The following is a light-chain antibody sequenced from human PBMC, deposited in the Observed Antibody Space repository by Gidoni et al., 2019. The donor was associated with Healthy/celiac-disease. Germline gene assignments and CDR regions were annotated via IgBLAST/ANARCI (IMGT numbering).Light chain of an antibody. CDR1: QSFSSN. J-gene: IGKJ1*01. V-gene: IGKV3-15*01. Sequence: IVMTPSPATLSVSPGERATLSCRASQSFSSNLAWYQQKPGQAPRLLIYGASTRATGIPARFSGSGSGTEFTLTISSLQSEDFAVYYCQQYNNWPETFGQGTKVEIK. CDR3: QQYNNWPET. CDR2: GAS.